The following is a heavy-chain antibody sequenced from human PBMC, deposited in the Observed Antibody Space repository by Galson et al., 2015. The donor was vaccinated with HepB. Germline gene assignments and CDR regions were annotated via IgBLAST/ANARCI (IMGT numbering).Heavy chain of an antibody. Sequence: PVKVSCKASGYTFTDYAMHWVRQAPGQRLEWMGWINAGDGETKYSQRFQDRVTITRDTSATIAYMELSSLRSEDTAVYYCARGQLGVCSGGRCQKSYYFDYWGQGTLFTVSS. CDR2: INAGDGET. D-gene: IGHD2-15*01. V-gene: IGHV1-3*01. J-gene: IGHJ4*02. CDR1: GYTFTDYA. CDR3: ARGQLGVCSGGRCQKSYYFDY.